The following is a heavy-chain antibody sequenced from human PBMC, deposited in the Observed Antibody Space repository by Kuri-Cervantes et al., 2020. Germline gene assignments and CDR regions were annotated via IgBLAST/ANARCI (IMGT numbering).Heavy chain of an antibody. V-gene: IGHV3-30-3*01. CDR3: ARGGYGMDV. J-gene: IGHJ6*02. CDR2: ISYDGGNK. CDR1: GFTFSSYA. Sequence: GESLKISCAASGFTFSSYAMHWVRQAPGKGLEWVAVISYDGGNKYYADSAKGRFTISRDNSKNTLYLQMNSLRAEDTAVYYCARGGYGMDVWGQGTTVTVSS.